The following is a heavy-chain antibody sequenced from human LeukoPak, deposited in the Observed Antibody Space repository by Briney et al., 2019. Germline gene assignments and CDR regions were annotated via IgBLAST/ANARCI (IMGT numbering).Heavy chain of an antibody. CDR1: GYTFTNYF. V-gene: IGHV1-46*01. CDR2: INPSGGNT. J-gene: IGHJ4*02. CDR3: ARSRHLSGSFDY. D-gene: IGHD1-1*01. Sequence: GASVKVSCKASGYTFTNYFMHWVRQAPGQGLEWVGVINPSGGNTNYAQKFQGRVILTRDTSTRTVYMELSSLRSEDTAVYYCARSRHLSGSFDYWGQGTLVTVSS.